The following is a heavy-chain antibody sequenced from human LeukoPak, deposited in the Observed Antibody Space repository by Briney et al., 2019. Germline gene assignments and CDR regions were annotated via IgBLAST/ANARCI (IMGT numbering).Heavy chain of an antibody. Sequence: GGSLRLSCAASGFTFSSYSMNWVRQAPGKGLEWVSSISSSSSYIYYADSVKGRFTISRDNAKNSLYLQMNSLRAEDTAVYYCARQVRPITDTCAFDIWGQGTMVTVSS. V-gene: IGHV3-21*01. CDR1: GFTFSSYS. D-gene: IGHD3-16*01. CDR2: ISSSSSYI. J-gene: IGHJ3*02. CDR3: ARQVRPITDTCAFDI.